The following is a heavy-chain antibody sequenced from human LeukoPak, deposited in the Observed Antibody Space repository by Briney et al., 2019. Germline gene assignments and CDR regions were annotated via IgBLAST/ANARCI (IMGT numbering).Heavy chain of an antibody. CDR1: GFTFSSYE. V-gene: IGHV3-48*03. CDR3: ARDTGRIQLWTRRGFDY. J-gene: IGHJ4*02. CDR2: ISSSGSTI. Sequence: PGGSLRLSCAASGFTFSSYEMNWVRQAPGKGLEWVSYISSSGSTIYYADSVKGRFTISRDNAKNSLYLQMNSLRAEDTAVYYCARDTGRIQLWTRRGFDYWGQGTLVTVSS. D-gene: IGHD5-18*01.